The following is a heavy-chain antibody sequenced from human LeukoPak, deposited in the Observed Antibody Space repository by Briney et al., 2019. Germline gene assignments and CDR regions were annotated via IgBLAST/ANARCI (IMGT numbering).Heavy chain of an antibody. CDR1: GFSLSTSGMC. J-gene: IGHJ6*02. V-gene: IGHV2-70*11. D-gene: IGHD3-10*01. CDR3: ARTIYGSGSLPAMDV. CDR2: IDWDDDK. Sequence: SGPALVIPTQTLTLTCTFSGFSLSTSGMCVSWIRQPPGKALEWLARIDWDDDKYYSTSLKTRLTISKDTSKNQVVLTLSNMDPVDTATYYCARTIYGSGSLPAMDVWGQGTTVTVSS.